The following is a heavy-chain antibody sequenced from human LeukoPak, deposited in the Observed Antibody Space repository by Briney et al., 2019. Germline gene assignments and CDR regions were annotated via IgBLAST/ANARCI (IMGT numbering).Heavy chain of an antibody. CDR2: ITSGETYI. V-gene: IGHV3-21*01. CDR3: ARGVNYHGSGSYLRDWFDP. J-gene: IGHJ5*02. D-gene: IGHD3-10*01. Sequence: GGSLRLSCAASGFTFDDYAMHWVRQVPGKGLEWVSSITSGETYIYYADSVKGRFTISRDNAKNSLFLQVNSLRAEDTAVYYCARGVNYHGSGSYLRDWFDPWGQGTLVTVSS. CDR1: GFTFDDYA.